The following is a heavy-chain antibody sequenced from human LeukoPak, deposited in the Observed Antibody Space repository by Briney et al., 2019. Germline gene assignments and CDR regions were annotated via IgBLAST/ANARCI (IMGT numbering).Heavy chain of an antibody. CDR3: AKSGSGSLAFDY. J-gene: IGHJ4*02. Sequence: GGSLRLSCAASAFTFSSYAMSWVRQAPGKGLEWVSAISGSGGSTYYADSVKGRFTISRDNSKNTLYLQMNSLRAEDTAVYYCAKSGSGSLAFDYWGQGTLVTVSS. D-gene: IGHD1-26*01. V-gene: IGHV3-23*01. CDR1: AFTFSSYA. CDR2: ISGSGGST.